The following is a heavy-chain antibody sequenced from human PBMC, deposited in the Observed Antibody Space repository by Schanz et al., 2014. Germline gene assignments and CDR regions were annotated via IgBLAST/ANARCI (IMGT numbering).Heavy chain of an antibody. D-gene: IGHD3-9*01. CDR3: AKAADWPVTRFDP. V-gene: IGHV3-30*02. Sequence: VQLVESGGGVVQPGRSLRLSCAASGFTFSSYGMHWVRQAPGKGLEWVAFINSDGTKRFYADSVKSRFTISRDNSKNTLYLQMNSLRPEDTAVYYCAKAADWPVTRFDPWGQGTLVTVSS. CDR1: GFTFSSYG. J-gene: IGHJ5*02. CDR2: INSDGTKR.